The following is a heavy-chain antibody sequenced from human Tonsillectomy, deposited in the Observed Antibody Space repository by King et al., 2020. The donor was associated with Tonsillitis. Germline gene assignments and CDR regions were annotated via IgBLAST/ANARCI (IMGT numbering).Heavy chain of an antibody. V-gene: IGHV3-30*03. Sequence: HVQLVESGGGVVQPGRSLRLSCAASGFTFSSYGMHWVRQAPGKGLEWVAVISYDGSTKYYADSVKVRFTISSDNSKNTLYLQMNSLRTEDTAVYYCARGGHDCSSTSCYFDWGQGTLVTVSS. D-gene: IGHD2-2*01. J-gene: IGHJ4*02. CDR2: ISYDGSTK. CDR3: ARGGHDCSSTSCYFD. CDR1: GFTFSSYG.